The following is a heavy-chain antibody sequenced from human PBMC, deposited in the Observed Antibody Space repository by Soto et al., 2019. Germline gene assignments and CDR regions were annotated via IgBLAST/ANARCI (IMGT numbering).Heavy chain of an antibody. CDR2: ISYDGSNK. D-gene: IGHD3-10*01. CDR3: ARGGVTMVRGVPGY. J-gene: IGHJ4*02. V-gene: IGHV3-30-3*01. Sequence: ESGGAVVQPGRSRRLSCAAPGFTFSSYLRHWVRQVPGRGLGWVAVISYDGSNKYYADSVKGRFTISRDNSKNTLYLQMNSLRAEDTAVYYCARGGVTMVRGVPGYWGQGTLVTVSS. CDR1: GFTFSSYL.